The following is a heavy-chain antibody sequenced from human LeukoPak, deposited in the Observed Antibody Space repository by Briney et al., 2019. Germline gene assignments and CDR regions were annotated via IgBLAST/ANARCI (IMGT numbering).Heavy chain of an antibody. V-gene: IGHV3-11*01. J-gene: IGHJ4*02. CDR2: FSSSGSNI. Sequence: GGSLRLFCAASGFTFSDYYMNWIRQALGQVLVGVSYFSSSGSNIYYAHSVKGRFTISRDNAKKSLYLQMNSLRAEDTAVYYCARDRLRYFDWSPNDYWGQGTLVTVSS. D-gene: IGHD3-9*01. CDR1: GFTFSDYY. CDR3: ARDRLRYFDWSPNDY.